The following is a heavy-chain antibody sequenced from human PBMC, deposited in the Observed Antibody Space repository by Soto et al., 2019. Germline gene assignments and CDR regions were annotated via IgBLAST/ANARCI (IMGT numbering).Heavy chain of an antibody. CDR3: ARVSYGSWSLYYYGMDV. Sequence: GASLKVSCKASGGTFSSYAISWVRQAPGQGLGWMGGIIPIFGTANYAQKFQGRVTITADESTSTAYMELSSLRSEDTAVYYCARVSYGSWSLYYYGMDVWGQGTTVTVSS. CDR1: GGTFSSYA. D-gene: IGHD3-10*01. J-gene: IGHJ6*02. V-gene: IGHV1-69*13. CDR2: IIPIFGTA.